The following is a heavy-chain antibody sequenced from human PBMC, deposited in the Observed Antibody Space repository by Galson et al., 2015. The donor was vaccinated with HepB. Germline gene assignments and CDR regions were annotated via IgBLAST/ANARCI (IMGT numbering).Heavy chain of an antibody. V-gene: IGHV3-74*01. CDR2: INSDGSST. CDR3: AKTPEEWRMYYYYGMDV. D-gene: IGHD3-3*01. J-gene: IGHJ6*02. Sequence: SLRLSCAASGFTFSSYWMHWVRQAPGKGLVWVSRINSDGSSTSYADSVKGRFTISRDNAKNTLYLQMNSLRAEDTAVYYCAKTPEEWRMYYYYGMDVWGQGTTVTVSS. CDR1: GFTFSSYW.